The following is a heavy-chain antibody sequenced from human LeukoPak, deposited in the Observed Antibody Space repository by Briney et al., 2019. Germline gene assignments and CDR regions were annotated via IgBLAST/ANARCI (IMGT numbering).Heavy chain of an antibody. J-gene: IGHJ4*02. V-gene: IGHV5-51*01. CDR2: IYPGDSDT. CDR3: ARSHERWLQLPFYY. CDR1: GYSFTSYW. Sequence: GESLKIPCKGSGYSFTSYWIGWVRQMPGKGLEWMGIIYPGDSDTRYSPSFQGQVTIPADKSISTAYLQWSSLKASDTAMYYCARSHERWLQLPFYYWGQGNLGTASS. D-gene: IGHD5-24*01.